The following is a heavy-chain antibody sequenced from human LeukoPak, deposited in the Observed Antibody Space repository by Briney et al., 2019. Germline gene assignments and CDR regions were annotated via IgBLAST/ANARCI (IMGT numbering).Heavy chain of an antibody. D-gene: IGHD2-2*01. V-gene: IGHV4-39*07. Sequence: SETLSLTCTVSGGSISSSSYYWGWIRQPPGKGLEWIGSIYYSGSTYYNPSLKSRVTISVDTSKNQCSLKLSSVTAADTAVYYCAREWVVPAVRWFDPWGQGTLVTVSS. CDR1: GGSISSSSYY. CDR2: IYYSGST. CDR3: AREWVVPAVRWFDP. J-gene: IGHJ5*02.